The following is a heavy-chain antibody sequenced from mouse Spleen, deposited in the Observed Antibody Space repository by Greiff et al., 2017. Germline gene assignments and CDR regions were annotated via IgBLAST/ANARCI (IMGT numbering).Heavy chain of an antibody. CDR2: IYPGDGET. Sequence: VMLVESGPELVKPGASVKISCKASGYAFSSSWMNWVKQRPGKGLEWIGRIYPGDGETNYNGKFKGKATLTADKSSSTAYMQLSSLTSEDSAVYFCAGSTMIFYWYFDVWGAGTTVTVSS. V-gene: IGHV1-82*01. J-gene: IGHJ1*01. CDR1: GYAFSSSW. CDR3: AGSTMIFYWYFDV. D-gene: IGHD2-4*01.